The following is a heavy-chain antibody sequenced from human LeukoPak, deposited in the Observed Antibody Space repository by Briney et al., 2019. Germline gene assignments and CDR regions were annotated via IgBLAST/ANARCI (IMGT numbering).Heavy chain of an antibody. V-gene: IGHV4-30-2*01. CDR2: NYRSGST. J-gene: IGHJ4*02. CDR1: GGSISSGGYS. CDR3: ARATIQLWGQEMAVFDY. D-gene: IGHD5-18*01. Sequence: SETLSLTCAVSGGSISSGGYSWSWLRQPPGKGLEWSGYNYRSGSTYYNPSLKSRVTISVDRSKNQFSLQLSSVTAADTAVYYCARATIQLWGQEMAVFDYWGQGTLVTVSS.